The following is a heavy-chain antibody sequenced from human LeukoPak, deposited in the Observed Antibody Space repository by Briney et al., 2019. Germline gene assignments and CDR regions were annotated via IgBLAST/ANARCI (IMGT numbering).Heavy chain of an antibody. CDR3: TREVSGSSYFDY. V-gene: IGHV3-30-3*01. CDR2: ISYDGSNK. J-gene: IGHJ4*02. D-gene: IGHD1-26*01. CDR1: GFTFSSYA. Sequence: PGGSLRLSCAASGFTFSSYAMHWVRQAPGKGLEWVAVISYDGSNKYYADSVKGRFTISRDNSKNTLYLQMNSLRAEDTAVYYCTREVSGSSYFDYWGQGTLVTVSS.